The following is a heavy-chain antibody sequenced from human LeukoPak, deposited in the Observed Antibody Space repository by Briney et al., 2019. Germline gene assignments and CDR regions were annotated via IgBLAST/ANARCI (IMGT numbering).Heavy chain of an antibody. J-gene: IGHJ5*02. CDR1: GGSISSYY. D-gene: IGHD1-1*01. CDR2: IYYSGST. Sequence: SETLSLTCTVSGGSISSYYWSWIRQPPGKGLEWIGYIYYSGSTNYNPSLKSRVTISVDTSKNQFSLKLSSVTAADTAVYYCGKMSSNPSLQSQVVKSVDQYKSQCSLKLSCVTPADTAVHYCARGGVDDILTGYTSIDPWGQGTRVTVPS. CDR3: GKMSSNPSLQSQVVKSVDQYKSQCSLKLSCVTPADTAVHYCARGGVDDILTGYTSIDP. V-gene: IGHV4-59*01.